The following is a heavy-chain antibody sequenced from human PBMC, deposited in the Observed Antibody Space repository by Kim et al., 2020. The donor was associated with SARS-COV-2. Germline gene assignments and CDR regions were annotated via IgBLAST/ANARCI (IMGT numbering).Heavy chain of an antibody. J-gene: IGHJ5*02. D-gene: IGHD3-10*01. Sequence: SETLSLTCTVSGGSISSGGYYWSWIRQHPGKGLEWIGYIYYSGSTYYIPSLKSRVTISVDTSKNQFSLKLSSVTAADTAVYYCARDHDGSGRNWFDPWGQGTLVTVSS. CDR2: IYYSGST. CDR1: GGSISSGGYY. CDR3: ARDHDGSGRNWFDP. V-gene: IGHV4-31*03.